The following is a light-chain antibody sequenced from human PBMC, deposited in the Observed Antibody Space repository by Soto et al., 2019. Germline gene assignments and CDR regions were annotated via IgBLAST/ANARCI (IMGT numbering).Light chain of an antibody. CDR2: GNT. V-gene: IGLV1-40*01. CDR1: SSNIGAGCE. CDR3: QSYDSSLSASYV. J-gene: IGLJ1*01. Sequence: QFVLTQPPSVSGAPGQRVTISCTGCSSNIGAGCEVHWYQHLPGKAPKLLIYGNTNRPSGVPDRSSGSKSGTSASLAITGLQAEDEADYYCQSYDSSLSASYVFGGGTKVTVL.